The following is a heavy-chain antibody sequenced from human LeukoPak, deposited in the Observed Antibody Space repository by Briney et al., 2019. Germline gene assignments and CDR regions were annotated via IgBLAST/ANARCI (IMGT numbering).Heavy chain of an antibody. CDR1: GGTFSSYA. V-gene: IGHV1-69*04. D-gene: IGHD2-21*02. CDR3: ARAYCGGDCQEAFDI. Sequence: SVKVSCKASGGTFSSYAISWVRQAPGQGLEWMGRIIPILGIANYAQKFQGRVTITADKSTSTAYMELSSLRSEDMAVYYCARAYCGGDCQEAFDIWGQGTMVTVSS. CDR2: IIPILGIA. J-gene: IGHJ3*02.